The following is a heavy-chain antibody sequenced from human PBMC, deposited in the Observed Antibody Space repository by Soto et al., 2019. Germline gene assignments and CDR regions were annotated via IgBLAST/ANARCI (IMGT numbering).Heavy chain of an antibody. D-gene: IGHD3-10*01. V-gene: IGHV1-69*01. J-gene: IGHJ5*02. CDR3: ARVTSMVRGVIDNWFDP. CDR2: IIPMYGPA. CDR1: GGTFSSYA. Sequence: QVPLVQSGAEVKKPGSSVTVSCKASGGTFSSYAIHWVRQAPGQGLEWMGGIIPMYGPATYAQRFQGRVTITEDESTTTVYMELTSLTSQDTAVYYCARVTSMVRGVIDNWFDPWGHGTLVTVSS.